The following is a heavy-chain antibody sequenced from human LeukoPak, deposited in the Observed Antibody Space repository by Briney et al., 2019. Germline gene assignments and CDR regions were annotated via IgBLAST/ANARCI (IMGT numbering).Heavy chain of an antibody. CDR2: IYHSGST. Sequence: SETLSLTCAVSGYSISSGNYWGWIRQPPGKGLEGIGSIYHSGSTYYNPSLKSRVTTSVDTSKNQFFLNLSSVTAADTAVYYCARHSPVGWELPSIAENDYWGQGTLVTVSS. D-gene: IGHD1-26*01. J-gene: IGHJ4*02. CDR1: GYSISSGNY. V-gene: IGHV4-38-2*01. CDR3: ARHSPVGWELPSIAENDY.